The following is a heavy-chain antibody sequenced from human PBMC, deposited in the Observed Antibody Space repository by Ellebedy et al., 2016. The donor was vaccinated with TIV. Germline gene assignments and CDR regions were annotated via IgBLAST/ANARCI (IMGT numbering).Heavy chain of an antibody. CDR3: ATKTTVTTPDWYFDL. Sequence: SETLSLTXAVSGGSISSSNWWSWVRQPPGKGLEWIGEINHSGSTNYNPSLKSRVTISVDKSKNQFSLKLSSVTAADTAVYYCATKTTVTTPDWYFDLWGRGTLVTVSS. CDR1: GGSISSSNW. V-gene: IGHV4-4*02. D-gene: IGHD4-17*01. CDR2: INHSGST. J-gene: IGHJ2*01.